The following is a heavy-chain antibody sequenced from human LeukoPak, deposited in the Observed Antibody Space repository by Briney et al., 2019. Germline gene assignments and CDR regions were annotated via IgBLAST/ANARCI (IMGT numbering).Heavy chain of an antibody. CDR2: IYYSGST. D-gene: IGHD5-12*01. Sequence: SETLSLTCTVSGGSFSSGSYYWSWIRQPPGTGLEWIGYIYYSGSTNYNPSLKSRVTISVDTSKNQFSLKLSSVTAADTAVYYCARDRGGYDRDTDYYNYYGMDVWGKGTTVTVSS. CDR1: GGSFSSGSYY. V-gene: IGHV4-61*01. CDR3: ARDRGGYDRDTDYYNYYGMDV. J-gene: IGHJ6*04.